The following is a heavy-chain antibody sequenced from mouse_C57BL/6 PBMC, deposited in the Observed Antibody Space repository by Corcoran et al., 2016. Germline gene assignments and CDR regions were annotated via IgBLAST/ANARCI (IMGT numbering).Heavy chain of an antibody. D-gene: IGHD1-1*01. Sequence: QVQLPQSGAELVKPGASVKISCKASGYAFSSYWMNWVKQRPGKGLEWIEQIYPGDGDTNYNGKFKGKATLTPDKSSSTAYMQLSSLTSEDSAVYFCARGYGSSFDYWGQGTTLTVSS. V-gene: IGHV1-80*01. CDR1: GYAFSSYW. J-gene: IGHJ2*01. CDR2: IYPGDGDT. CDR3: ARGYGSSFDY.